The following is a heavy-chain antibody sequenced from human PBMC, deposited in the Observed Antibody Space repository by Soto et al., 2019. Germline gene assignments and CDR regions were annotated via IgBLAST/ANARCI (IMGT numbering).Heavy chain of an antibody. V-gene: IGHV3-30-3*01. CDR3: ARDPTCPEYGYSGRFRDNTSDS. Sequence: QVQLVESGGGVVQPGKSLRLSCAASGFTFSSYALPWVRQAPGKGLEWVAVMSYDGSNEYADSVKGRFTISRDNFKNTLYLQMSSLRTDDTAVYYCARDPTCPEYGYSGRFRDNTSDSWGQGTLVTVSS. CDR1: GFTFSSYA. D-gene: IGHD1-26*01. J-gene: IGHJ5*01. CDR2: MSYDGSNE.